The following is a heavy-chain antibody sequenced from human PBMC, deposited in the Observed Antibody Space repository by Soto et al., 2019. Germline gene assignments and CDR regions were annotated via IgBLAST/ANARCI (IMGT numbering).Heavy chain of an antibody. J-gene: IGHJ5*02. V-gene: IGHV1-2*02. D-gene: IGHD2-15*01. CDR2: INPNSGGT. Sequence: ASVKVSCKASGYTFTGYYMHCVRQAPGQVLEWMGWINPNSGGTNYAQKFQGRVTMTRDTSISTAYMELSRLRSDDTAVYYCAREVVVVVAASRGNWFDPWGQGTLVTVSS. CDR3: AREVVVVVAASRGNWFDP. CDR1: GYTFTGYY.